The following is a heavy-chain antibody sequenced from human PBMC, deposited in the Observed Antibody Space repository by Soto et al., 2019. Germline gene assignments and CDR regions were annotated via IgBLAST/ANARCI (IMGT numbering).Heavy chain of an antibody. V-gene: IGHV1-3*01. CDR2: INAGNGNT. J-gene: IGHJ4*02. CDR3: ARDLGDSGYESDY. D-gene: IGHD5-12*01. Sequence: QVPLVQSGAEVKKPGASVKVSCKASGYTFTSYAMHWVRQAPGQRLEWMGWINAGNGNTKYSQKFQGRVTITRDTSASTAYMELSSLRSEDTAVYYCARDLGDSGYESDYWGQGTLVTVSS. CDR1: GYTFTSYA.